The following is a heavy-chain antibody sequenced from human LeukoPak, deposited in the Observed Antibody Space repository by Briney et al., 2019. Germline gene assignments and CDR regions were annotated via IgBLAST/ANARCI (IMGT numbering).Heavy chain of an antibody. V-gene: IGHV3-15*01. CDR1: GFTFSSAW. CDR2: IKSKTSGGTP. D-gene: IGHD4-17*01. CDR3: TTDVAGIGYGELDY. J-gene: IGHJ4*02. Sequence: GGSLRLSCAASGFTFSSAWLSWVRQAPGKGLEWVGRIKSKTSGGTPEYAAPLKGRFTISRGDSKNTLYLQMNSLKTEDTAVYYCTTDVAGIGYGELDYWGQGNLVTVSS.